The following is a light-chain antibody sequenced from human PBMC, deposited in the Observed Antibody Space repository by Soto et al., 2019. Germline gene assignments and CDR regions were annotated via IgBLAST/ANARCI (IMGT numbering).Light chain of an antibody. Sequence: DIQMTQSPTSLSASVGDRVTITCRASQGIRNFVAWYQQKPGKAPKLLIYAASTLQSGVPSRFSGSGSGTDFTLTTNTLQPEDVATYSCQKYRSVPVFGPGTKVKIK. J-gene: IGKJ3*01. V-gene: IGKV1-27*01. CDR1: QGIRNF. CDR3: QKYRSVPV. CDR2: AAS.